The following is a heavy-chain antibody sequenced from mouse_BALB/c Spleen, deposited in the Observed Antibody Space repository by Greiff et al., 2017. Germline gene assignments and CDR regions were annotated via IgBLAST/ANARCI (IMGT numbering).Heavy chain of an antibody. Sequence: EVKVVESGGGLVKPGGSLKLSCAASGFTFSNYAMSWVRQTPEKRLEWVATISSGGSYTYYPDSVKGRFTISRDNAKNTLYLQMSSLRSEDTAMYYCARPPSTSYYAMDYWGQGTSVTVSS. D-gene: IGHD5-5*01. CDR3: ARPPSTSYYAMDY. CDR2: ISSGGSYT. CDR1: GFTFSNYA. V-gene: IGHV5-9-3*01. J-gene: IGHJ4*01.